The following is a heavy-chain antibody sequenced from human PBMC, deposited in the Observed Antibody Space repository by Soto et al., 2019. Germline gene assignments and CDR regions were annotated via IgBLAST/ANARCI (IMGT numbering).Heavy chain of an antibody. J-gene: IGHJ4*02. Sequence: QVQLVQSGAEVKKPGSSVKVSCKASGGTFSSYSINWGRQAPGQGLEWMGEIIPIFGTANYAQQFQGRVTITADESTSTAYMELSSLRYEDTAVYYCARDGGRHSGGIDYWGQGTLVTVYS. CDR2: IIPIFGTA. CDR1: GGTFSSYS. V-gene: IGHV1-69*01. D-gene: IGHD1-26*01. CDR3: ARDGGRHSGGIDY.